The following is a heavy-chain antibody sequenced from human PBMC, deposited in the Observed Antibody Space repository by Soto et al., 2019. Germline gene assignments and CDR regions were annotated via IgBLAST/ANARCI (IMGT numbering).Heavy chain of an antibody. J-gene: IGHJ4*02. D-gene: IGHD3-3*01. V-gene: IGHV1-69*01. CDR3: ARGTSYWNGYYDF. CDR1: GGPFNRYS. CDR2: IIPKLDIG. Sequence: QVQLVQSGAEVKKPGSSVRVSCKASGGPFNRYSIIWVRQAPGQGLEWMGGIIPKLDIGKYAQKFQDRLTITADEFTSTAYMELSSLRYDDTAVYYCARGTSYWNGYYDFWGQGTLITVSS.